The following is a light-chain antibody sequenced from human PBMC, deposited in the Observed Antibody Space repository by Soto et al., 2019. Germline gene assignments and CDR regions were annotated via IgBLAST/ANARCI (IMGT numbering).Light chain of an antibody. Sequence: IQMTQSTSSVAASVGDRVTITCRASQGIGSWSGWYQQKPGKDPNLPIFAASSWLSGGPSRFSGSGSATDFTLTISSLQPEDVVTSYCQQANSFPPRTFGGGTKVQIK. CDR1: QGIGSW. J-gene: IGKJ4*01. CDR3: QQANSFPPRT. V-gene: IGKV1-12*01. CDR2: AAS.